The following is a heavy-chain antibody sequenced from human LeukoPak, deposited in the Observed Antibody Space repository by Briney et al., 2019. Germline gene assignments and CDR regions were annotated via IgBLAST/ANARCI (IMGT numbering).Heavy chain of an antibody. D-gene: IGHD5-18*01. J-gene: IGHJ4*02. CDR3: ARESGYSYGPLDY. V-gene: IGHV3-53*01. CDR1: GFTVSSNY. CDR2: IYSGGSR. Sequence: GGSLRLSCAASGFTVSSNYMSWVRQAPGKGLEWVSVIYSGGSRYYADSVKGRFTISRDNSKNTMYLQMNSLRAEDTAVYYCARESGYSYGPLDYWGQGTLVTVSS.